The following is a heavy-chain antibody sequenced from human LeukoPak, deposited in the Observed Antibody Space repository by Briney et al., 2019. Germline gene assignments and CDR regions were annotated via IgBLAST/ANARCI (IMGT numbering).Heavy chain of an antibody. D-gene: IGHD1-14*01. J-gene: IGHJ5*02. CDR2: IKSKLDGGTA. CDR3: TRSSNNNA. Sequence: GESLRLSCAASGFTFSSASMNWVRQAPGQGLEWVGRIKSKLDGGTADYGAPLKGRFTITRDDSKRTLYLQMNNLKTEDTAVYYCTRSSNNNAWGQGTLVTVAS. CDR1: GFTFSSAS. V-gene: IGHV3-15*01.